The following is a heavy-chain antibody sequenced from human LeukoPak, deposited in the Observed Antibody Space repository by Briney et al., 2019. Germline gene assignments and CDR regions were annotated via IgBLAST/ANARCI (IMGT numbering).Heavy chain of an antibody. CDR3: ARLRIGYYGSGSYQYYGMDV. J-gene: IGHJ6*04. CDR1: GYSFTNYW. D-gene: IGHD3-10*01. V-gene: IGHV5-10-1*01. Sequence: GESLRISCKGSGYSFTNYWISWVRQMPGKGLEWMGRIDPSDSYTNYRPSFQGHVTIAADKSITTAYLQWSRLKASDTAMYYCARLRIGYYGSGSYQYYGMDVWGKGTTVTVSS. CDR2: IDPSDSYT.